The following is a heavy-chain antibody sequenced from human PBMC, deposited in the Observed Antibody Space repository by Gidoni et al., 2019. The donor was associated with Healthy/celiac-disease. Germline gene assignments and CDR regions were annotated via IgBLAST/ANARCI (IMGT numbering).Heavy chain of an antibody. CDR1: GGSISSYY. J-gene: IGHJ5*02. CDR2: IYYSGST. D-gene: IGHD6-19*01. V-gene: IGHV4-59*01. Sequence: QVQLQESGPGLVKPSETLSLPCTVSGGSISSYYWSWIRQPPGKGLEWIGYIYYSGSTNYNPSLKSRVTISVDTSKNQFSLKLSSVTAADTAVYYCARGSGWSYYNWFDPWGQGTLVTVSS. CDR3: ARGSGWSYYNWFDP.